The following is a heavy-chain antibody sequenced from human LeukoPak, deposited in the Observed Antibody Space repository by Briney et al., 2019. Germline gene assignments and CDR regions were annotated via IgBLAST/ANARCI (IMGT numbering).Heavy chain of an antibody. CDR2: INAGNGNT. J-gene: IGHJ4*02. CDR1: GYTFTSYA. Sequence: ASVKVSCKASGYTFTSYAMHWVRQAPGQRLEWMGWINAGNGNTKYSQKFQGRVTITRDTSASTAYMELSSLRSEDTAVYYCARASDYYGSGGDYWGQGALVTVSS. V-gene: IGHV1-3*01. CDR3: ARASDYYGSGGDY. D-gene: IGHD3-10*01.